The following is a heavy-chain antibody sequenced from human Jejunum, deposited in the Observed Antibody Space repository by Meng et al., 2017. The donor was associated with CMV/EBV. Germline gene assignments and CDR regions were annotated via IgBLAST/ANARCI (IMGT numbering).Heavy chain of an antibody. CDR2: IYVGEST. V-gene: IGHV3-66*02. Sequence: FTVSRDYMPWVRQAPGKGLEWVSIIYVGESTYYADSVKGRFSVSRDKSKNTLYLQMNSLRPEDTAVYYCANGHPGGPYALWAFDIWGQGTMVTVSS. J-gene: IGHJ3*02. CDR3: ANGHPGGPYALWAFDI. D-gene: IGHD2-21*01. CDR1: FTVSRDY.